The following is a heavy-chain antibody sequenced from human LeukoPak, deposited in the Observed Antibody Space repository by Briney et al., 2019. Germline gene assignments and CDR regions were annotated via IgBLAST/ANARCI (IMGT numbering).Heavy chain of an antibody. CDR3: ARHASYFYSSPYAD. D-gene: IGHD3-22*01. V-gene: IGHV4-59*08. CDR2: IYYTGNT. CDR1: PLSVTNYY. Sequence: SQTLSLTRAVFPLSVTNYYWSWIRQPPGKGLGWLGSIYYTGNTDYNPSLKSRVTLSLDTSKNQFSLRLNSVTATDTAVYYCARHASYFYSSPYADWGQGTLVTVSS. J-gene: IGHJ4*02.